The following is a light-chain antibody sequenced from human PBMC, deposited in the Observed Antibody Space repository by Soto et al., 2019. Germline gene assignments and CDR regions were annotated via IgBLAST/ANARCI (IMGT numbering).Light chain of an antibody. V-gene: IGKV1-39*01. J-gene: IGKJ1*01. CDR2: AAS. CDR1: QSISNH. CDR3: QQTKSPGT. Sequence: DIQMTQSPSSLSASVEDRVIITCRASQSISNHLNWYQQKPGKAPKLLIYAASSLQSGVPSRFSGSGSGTDFTLTISSLQPEDFTTYYCQQTKSPGTFGQGTKVDIK.